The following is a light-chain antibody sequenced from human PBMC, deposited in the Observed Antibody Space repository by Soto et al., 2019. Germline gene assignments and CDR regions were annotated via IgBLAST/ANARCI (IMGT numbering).Light chain of an antibody. J-gene: IGKJ2*01. CDR2: AAS. CDR3: QQSYSTALYT. Sequence: EIQMTQSPSSLSASVGDRVTITCRASQSIDNYLNWYQQKPGKAPKLLIYAASNLQSGVPSRFSVSGAWTDFTLTVSSLQPEDSATYYCQQSYSTALYTFGQGTKLEIK. V-gene: IGKV1-39*01. CDR1: QSIDNY.